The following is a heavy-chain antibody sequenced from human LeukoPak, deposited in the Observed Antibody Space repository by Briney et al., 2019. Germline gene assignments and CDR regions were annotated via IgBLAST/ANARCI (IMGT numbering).Heavy chain of an antibody. Sequence: GGSLRLSCAASGFTVSSNYMSWARQAPGKGLEWLSIIYSAGPTDYADSVKGRFAISRDNSKNTVYLQTNSLTAEDTAVYYCGRVSVAGWQPIDYWGQGTLVTASS. CDR1: GFTVSSNY. J-gene: IGHJ4*02. CDR3: GRVSVAGWQPIDY. D-gene: IGHD6-19*01. CDR2: IYSAGPT. V-gene: IGHV3-53*01.